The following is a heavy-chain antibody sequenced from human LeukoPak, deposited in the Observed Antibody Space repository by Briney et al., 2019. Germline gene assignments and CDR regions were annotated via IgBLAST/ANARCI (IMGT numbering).Heavy chain of an antibody. J-gene: IGHJ4*02. D-gene: IGHD3-9*01. CDR2: ISSSSSYI. Sequence: GGSLRLSRAASGFTFSSYSMNWVRQAPGKGLEWVSSISSSSSYIYYADSVKGRFTISRDNAKNSLYLQMNSLRAGDTAVYYCARESILTGYYRPPFDYWGQGTLVTVSS. CDR3: ARESILTGYYRPPFDY. CDR1: GFTFSSYS. V-gene: IGHV3-21*01.